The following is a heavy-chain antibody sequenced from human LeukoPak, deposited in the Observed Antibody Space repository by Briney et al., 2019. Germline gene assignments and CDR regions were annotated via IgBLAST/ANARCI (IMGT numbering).Heavy chain of an antibody. CDR3: VYGSGN. V-gene: IGHV1-24*01. D-gene: IGHD3-10*01. CDR2: FHPEDGET. Sequence: GASVKVSCKVSGYTLTALSMHWVRQAPGKGLEWMGGFHPEDGETTYAQKFQGRVTMTEDTSTNIAYMELSSLRPEDTAVYYCVYGSGNWGQGTLVTVSS. J-gene: IGHJ4*02. CDR1: GYTLTALS.